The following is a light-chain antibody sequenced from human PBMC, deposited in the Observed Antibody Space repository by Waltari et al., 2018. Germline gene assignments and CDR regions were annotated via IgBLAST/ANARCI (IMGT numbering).Light chain of an antibody. CDR2: SAS. CDR3: QQRSNWPRT. Sequence: SCRASQSVSSYLAWYQQMPGQATRLLIHSASNRATGIPARFSGSGSGTDFTLTISSLEPEDFAVYYCQQRSNWPRTFGQGTKVEIK. V-gene: IGKV3-11*01. CDR1: QSVSSY. J-gene: IGKJ1*01.